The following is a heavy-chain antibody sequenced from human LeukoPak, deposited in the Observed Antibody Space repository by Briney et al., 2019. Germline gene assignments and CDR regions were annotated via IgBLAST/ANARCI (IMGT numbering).Heavy chain of an antibody. D-gene: IGHD2-21*02. CDR3: ARCTGDCQAFDY. CDR2: ISESAIYT. CDR1: GFTFMDYY. V-gene: IGHV3-11*03. Sequence: GGSLRLSCAASGFTFMDYYMTWIRQAPGQGLQWIAYISESAIYTNYADSVKGRFTVSRDNAKNSMYPRMHSLRDDDTAVYYCARCTGDCQAFDYWGQGTLVTVSS. J-gene: IGHJ4*02.